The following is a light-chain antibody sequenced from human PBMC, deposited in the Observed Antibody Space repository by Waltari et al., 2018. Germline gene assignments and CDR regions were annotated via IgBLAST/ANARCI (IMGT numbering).Light chain of an antibody. CDR2: EVN. CDR1: SGDIGAYKY. V-gene: IGLV2-8*01. J-gene: IGLJ2*01. CDR3: STYAGSHILL. Sequence: QSALTQPPSASGSPGQSVTISCTGTSGDIGAYKYVSWYQQHPGKAPKLVMFEVNKRPSGVPARFSGSKSGNAASLTVSGLQADDEAEYFCSTYAGSHILLFGGGTKLTV.